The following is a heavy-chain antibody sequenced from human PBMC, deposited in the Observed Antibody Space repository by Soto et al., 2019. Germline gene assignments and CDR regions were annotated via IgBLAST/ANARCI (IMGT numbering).Heavy chain of an antibody. V-gene: IGHV3-33*01. J-gene: IGHJ6*02. D-gene: IGHD2-15*01. CDR2: IWYDGSNK. CDR3: AREFTPYYYYGMDV. Sequence: PGGSLRLSCAASGFTFSSYGMHWVRQAPGKGLEWVAVIWYDGSNKYYADSVKGRFTISRDNSKNTLYLQMNSLRAEDTAVYYCAREFTPYYYYGMDVWGQGTTVTVSS. CDR1: GFTFSSYG.